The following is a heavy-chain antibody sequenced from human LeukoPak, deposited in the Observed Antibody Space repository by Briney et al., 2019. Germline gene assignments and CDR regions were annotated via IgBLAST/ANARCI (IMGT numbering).Heavy chain of an antibody. CDR2: IYPGDSDT. D-gene: IGHD3-3*01. J-gene: IGHJ5*02. CDR3: ARRSDFWSGGNWFDP. CDR1: GYSFTSYW. Sequence: GESLKISCKGSGYSFTSYWIGWVRQMPGKGLEWMGIIYPGDSDTRYSPSFQGQVTISADKSISTAYLQWSSLKASDTAMYYCARRSDFWSGGNWFDPWGQGTLVTVSS. V-gene: IGHV5-51*01.